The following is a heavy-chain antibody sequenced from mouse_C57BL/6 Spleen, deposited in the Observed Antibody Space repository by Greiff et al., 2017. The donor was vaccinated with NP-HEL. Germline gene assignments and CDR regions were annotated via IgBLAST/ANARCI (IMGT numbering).Heavy chain of an antibody. CDR3: ARGVYYYGSSYYFDY. V-gene: IGHV5-17*01. J-gene: IGHJ2*01. D-gene: IGHD1-1*01. CDR1: GFTFSDYG. Sequence: EVKLVESGGGLVKPGGSLKLSCAASGFTFSDYGMHWVRQAPEKGLEWVAYISSGSSTIYYADTVKGRFTISRANAKNTLFLQMTSLRSEDTAMYYCARGVYYYGSSYYFDYWGQGTTLTVSS. CDR2: ISSGSSTI.